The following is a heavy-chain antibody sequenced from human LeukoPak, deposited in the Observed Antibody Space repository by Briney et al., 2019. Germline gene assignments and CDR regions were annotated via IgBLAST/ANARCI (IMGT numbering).Heavy chain of an antibody. CDR1: GGSFSGYY. D-gene: IGHD3-10*01. CDR2: INHSGST. CDR3: ARGYPGLSGSYSSCWFDP. J-gene: IGHJ5*02. V-gene: IGHV4-34*01. Sequence: PSETLSLTCAVYGGSFSGYYWSWIRQPPGKGLEWIGEINHSGSTNYNPSLKSRVTISVDTSKNQFSLKLSSVTAADTAVYYCARGYPGLSGSYSSCWFDPWGQGTLVTVSS.